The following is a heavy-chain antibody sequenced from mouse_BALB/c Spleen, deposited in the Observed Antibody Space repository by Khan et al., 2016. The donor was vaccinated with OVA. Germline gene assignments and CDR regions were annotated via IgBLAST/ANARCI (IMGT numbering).Heavy chain of an antibody. D-gene: IGHD1-1*01. J-gene: IGHJ2*01. V-gene: IGHV3-2*02. Sequence: EVKLEESGPGLLKPSQSLSLTCTVTGYSITSDYAWNWIRQFPGNKLERMAYISYSGSTSYNPSLRSRISITRDTFKNQSFLQLNSVTTEDTATYYCAGGRLLRRYPDYFDYWGQGTTLTVSS. CDR2: ISYSGST. CDR1: GYSITSDYA. CDR3: AGGRLLRRYPDYFDY.